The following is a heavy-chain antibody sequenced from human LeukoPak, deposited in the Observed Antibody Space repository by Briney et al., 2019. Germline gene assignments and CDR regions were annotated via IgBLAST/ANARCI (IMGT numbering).Heavy chain of an antibody. J-gene: IGHJ3*02. Sequence: ASVKVSCKASGCTFTGYYMHWVRQAPGQGLEGMGWIDPNSGGTNYAQKFQGRVTMTRDTSISTAYMELSRLRSDDTAVYYCARTETYYYGSGSYYNAPGAFDIWGQGTMVTVSS. V-gene: IGHV1-2*02. CDR3: ARTETYYYGSGSYYNAPGAFDI. CDR2: IDPNSGGT. CDR1: GCTFTGYY. D-gene: IGHD3-10*01.